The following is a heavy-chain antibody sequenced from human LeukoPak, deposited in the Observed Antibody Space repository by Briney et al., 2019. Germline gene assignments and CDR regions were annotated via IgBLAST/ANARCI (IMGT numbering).Heavy chain of an antibody. D-gene: IGHD6-19*01. CDR1: GYTLTELS. V-gene: IGHV1-24*01. J-gene: IGHJ4*02. CDR3: ATGSLQGIAVAGTWFDY. Sequence: ASVKVSCKVSGYTLTELSMHWVRQAPGKGLEWMGGFDPEDGETIYAQKFQGRVTMTEDTSTDTAYMELSSLRSEDTAVYYCATGSLQGIAVAGTWFDYWGQGTLVTVSS. CDR2: FDPEDGET.